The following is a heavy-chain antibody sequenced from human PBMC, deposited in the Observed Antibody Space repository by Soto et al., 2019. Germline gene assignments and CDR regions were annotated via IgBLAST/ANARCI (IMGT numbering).Heavy chain of an antibody. V-gene: IGHV3-23*01. Sequence: EVQLLESGGGLVQPGGSLRLSCSASGITFSVYAMSWVRQAPGKGPEGVSTISSGGGSIYYADSVKGRFNISRDNSKNRVYLQMNSLRAEDTAGYYCVMGLDMGRLEPKFDYWGQGTLVSVSS. CDR3: VMGLDMGRLEPKFDY. CDR1: GITFSVYA. D-gene: IGHD1-1*01. CDR2: ISSGGGSI. J-gene: IGHJ4*02.